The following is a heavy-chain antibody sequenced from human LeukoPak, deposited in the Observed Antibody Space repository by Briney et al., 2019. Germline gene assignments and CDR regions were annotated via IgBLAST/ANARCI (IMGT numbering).Heavy chain of an antibody. J-gene: IGHJ4*02. Sequence: GGSLRLSCAASGFTFSSYWMSWVRQAPGKGLEWVANINQDGGEKFYVDSVKGRFTISRDNAKNSLYLQMNSLRAEDTAMYYCARDIVVVPATFDYWGQGTLVSASS. D-gene: IGHD2-2*01. CDR3: ARDIVVVPATFDY. CDR1: GFTFSSYW. CDR2: INQDGGEK. V-gene: IGHV3-7*01.